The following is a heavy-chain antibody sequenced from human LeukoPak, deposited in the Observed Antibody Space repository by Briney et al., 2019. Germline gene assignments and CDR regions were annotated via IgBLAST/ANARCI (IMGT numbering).Heavy chain of an antibody. CDR3: ARLENRRFPPFYYFDY. D-gene: IGHD3-3*01. CDR2: ISAYNGNT. V-gene: IGHV1-18*01. J-gene: IGHJ4*02. Sequence: ASVKVSCKASGCTFTSYGISWVRQAPGQGLEWMGWISAYNGNTSYAQKLQGRVTMTTDTSTSTAYMELRSLRSDDTAVYYCARLENRRFPPFYYFDYWGQGTLVTVSS. CDR1: GCTFTSYG.